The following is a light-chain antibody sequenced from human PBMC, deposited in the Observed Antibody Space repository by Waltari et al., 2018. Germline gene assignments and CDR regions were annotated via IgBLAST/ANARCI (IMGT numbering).Light chain of an antibody. Sequence: DIVMTQSPLSLPVTLGEPASISCRSSQSLLQSNGYTYLDWSLQKPGQSPQLLIYLGSNRASGVPDRFSGSGSGTDFTLKISRVEAEDVGVYYCMQALQTPRTFGQGTKVEIK. J-gene: IGKJ1*01. V-gene: IGKV2-28*01. CDR1: QSLLQSNGYTY. CDR3: MQALQTPRT. CDR2: LGS.